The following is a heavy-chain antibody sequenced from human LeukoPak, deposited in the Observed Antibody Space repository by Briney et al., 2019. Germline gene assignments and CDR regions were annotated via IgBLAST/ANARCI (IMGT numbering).Heavy chain of an antibody. CDR1: GGSISSGSYY. D-gene: IGHD5-12*01. Sequence: PSETLSLTCTVSGGSISSGSYYWSWIRQPAGKGLEWIGRIYTSGSTNYNPSLKSRVTISVDTSKNQFSLKLSSVTAADTAVYYCARAGPLWNSGYEKGWFDPWGQGTLVTVSS. V-gene: IGHV4-61*02. CDR2: IYTSGST. J-gene: IGHJ5*02. CDR3: ARAGPLWNSGYEKGWFDP.